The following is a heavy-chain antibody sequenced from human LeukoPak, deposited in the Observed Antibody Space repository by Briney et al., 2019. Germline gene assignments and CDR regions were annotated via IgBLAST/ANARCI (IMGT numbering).Heavy chain of an antibody. J-gene: IGHJ4*02. CDR1: GGTFSSYA. Sequence: SVKVPCKASGGTFSSYAISWVRQAPGQGLEWMGGIIPIFGTANYAQKFQGRVTITADESTSTAYMELSSLRSEDTAVYYCASADQQLVTSTFDYWGQGTLVTVSS. CDR2: IIPIFGTA. D-gene: IGHD6-13*01. CDR3: ASADQQLVTSTFDY. V-gene: IGHV1-69*13.